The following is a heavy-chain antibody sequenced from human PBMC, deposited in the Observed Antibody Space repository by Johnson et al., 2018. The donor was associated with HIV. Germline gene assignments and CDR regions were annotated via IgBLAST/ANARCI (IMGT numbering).Heavy chain of an antibody. CDR3: AREKIAAAGLDAFDI. V-gene: IGHV3-66*01. Sequence: VQLVESGGGLVQPGGSLRLSCAASGFTVSSNYMSWVRQAPGKGLEWVSVIYSGGSTYYADSVKGRFPISRDNSKNTLYLQMNSLRAEDTAVYYCAREKIAAAGLDAFDIWGQGTMVIVSS. CDR1: GFTVSSNY. CDR2: IYSGGST. D-gene: IGHD6-13*01. J-gene: IGHJ3*02.